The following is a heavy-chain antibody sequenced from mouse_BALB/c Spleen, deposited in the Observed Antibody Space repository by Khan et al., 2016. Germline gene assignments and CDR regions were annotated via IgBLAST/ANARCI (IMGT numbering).Heavy chain of an antibody. Sequence: EVQLQESGAELVRSGASVKLSCTASGFNIKDYYMHWVKQRPEQGLEWIGWIDPENGDTEYAPKFQGKATMTADTSSNTAYLHLSSLTSEDTAVYYCTACDYNAMDYWGQGTSVTVSS. CDR3: TACDYNAMDY. CDR2: IDPENGDT. CDR1: GFNIKDYY. V-gene: IGHV14-4*02. J-gene: IGHJ4*01.